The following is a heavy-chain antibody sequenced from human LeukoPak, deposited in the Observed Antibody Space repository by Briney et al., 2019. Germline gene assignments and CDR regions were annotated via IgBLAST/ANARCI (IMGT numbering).Heavy chain of an antibody. D-gene: IGHD2-2*02. CDR2: INPKSGDT. V-gene: IGHV1-2*02. CDR3: ARGGSCSSTSCYISWFDP. CDR1: GYTFTAYY. J-gene: IGHJ5*02. Sequence: ASVKVSCKASGYTFTAYYIHWVRQAPGQGLEWMGWINPKSGDTDYAQNFQGGVTMTRDTSISTAYMELSRLRSDDTAVYYCARGGSCSSTSCYISWFDPWGQGTLVTVSS.